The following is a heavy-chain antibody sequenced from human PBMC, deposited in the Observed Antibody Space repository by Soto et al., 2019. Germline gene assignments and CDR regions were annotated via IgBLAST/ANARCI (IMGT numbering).Heavy chain of an antibody. CDR2: IGVGGGDR. CDR3: AIVRCGELV. J-gene: IGHJ4*02. Sequence: EVQLLESGGGLVQPGGSLRLSCAASGFTFSSYAMSWVRQAPGKGLEWVSIIGVGGGDRYYPESVKGRFTISRDNSRDTLYLEMNSLRDEDTAVYYCAIVRCGELVWGQGTLVTVSS. V-gene: IGHV3-23*01. D-gene: IGHD3-10*01. CDR1: GFTFSSYA.